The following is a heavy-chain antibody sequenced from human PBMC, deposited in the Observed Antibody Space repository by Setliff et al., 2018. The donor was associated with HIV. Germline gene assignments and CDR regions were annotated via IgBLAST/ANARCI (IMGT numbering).Heavy chain of an antibody. CDR1: GGSISSYY. Sequence: PSETLSLTCTVSGGSISSYYWSWIRQPPGKGLEWIGYIYTRGSTNYNPSLKNRVTISVDTSKNTFSLKLSSVAAADTAVYYCAICGGDCYSLDYWGQGTLVTVSS. V-gene: IGHV4-4*08. J-gene: IGHJ4*02. CDR3: AICGGDCYSLDY. CDR2: IYTRGST. D-gene: IGHD2-21*02.